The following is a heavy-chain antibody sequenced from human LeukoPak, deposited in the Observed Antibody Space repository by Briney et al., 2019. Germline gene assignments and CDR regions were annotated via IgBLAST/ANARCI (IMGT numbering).Heavy chain of an antibody. CDR2: ISSSSSYI. Sequence: GGSLRLSCAASGFTFSSYSMNWVRQAPGKGLEWVSSISSSSSYIYYADSVKGRFTISRDNAKNSLYLQMNSLGAEDTAVYYCARDIYTSGPDAFDIWGQGTMVTVSS. V-gene: IGHV3-21*01. D-gene: IGHD6-19*01. CDR1: GFTFSSYS. CDR3: ARDIYTSGPDAFDI. J-gene: IGHJ3*02.